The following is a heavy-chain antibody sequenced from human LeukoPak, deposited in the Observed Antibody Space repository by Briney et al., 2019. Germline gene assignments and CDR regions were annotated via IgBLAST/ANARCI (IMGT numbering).Heavy chain of an antibody. J-gene: IGHJ3*02. Sequence: PSETLSLTRTVSGGSISTYYWSWIRQPPGKGLEWIGYIYYSGSTNYNPSLKSRVTISVDTSKNQFSLKLSSVTAADTAVYYCARDRDGYSSDAFDIWGQGTMVTVSS. CDR2: IYYSGST. CDR3: ARDRDGYSSDAFDI. V-gene: IGHV4-59*01. CDR1: GGSISTYY. D-gene: IGHD5-24*01.